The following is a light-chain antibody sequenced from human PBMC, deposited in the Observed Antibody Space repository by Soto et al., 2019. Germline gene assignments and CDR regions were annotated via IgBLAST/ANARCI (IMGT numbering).Light chain of an antibody. CDR1: SSNIGAGYD. J-gene: IGLJ1*01. CDR2: GNS. CDR3: QSYDSSLSGFYV. Sequence: QSALTQPPSVSGAPGQRVTISCTGSSSNIGAGYDVHWYQQLPGTAPKLLIYGNSNRPSGVPDRFSGSKSGTSASLAITGLQAEDEADYYCQSYDSSLSGFYVFGTVTKVIVL. V-gene: IGLV1-40*01.